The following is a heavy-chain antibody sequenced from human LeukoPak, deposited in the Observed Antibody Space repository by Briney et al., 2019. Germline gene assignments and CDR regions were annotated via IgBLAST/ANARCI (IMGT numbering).Heavy chain of an antibody. V-gene: IGHV1-69*13. J-gene: IGHJ4*02. D-gene: IGHD2-2*01. CDR2: IIPIFGTA. CDR1: GGTFSSYA. Sequence: SVKVSCKASGGTFSSYAINWVRQAPGQGLEWMGGIIPIFGTANYAQKFQDRVTITADESTSTGYTELSSLRSEDTAIYYCASRLYCSNTRCRNFPFAYWGQGTLVTVSS. CDR3: ASRLYCSNTRCRNFPFAY.